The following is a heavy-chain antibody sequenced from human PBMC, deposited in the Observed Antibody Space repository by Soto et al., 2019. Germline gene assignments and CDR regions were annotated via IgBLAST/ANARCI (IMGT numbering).Heavy chain of an antibody. CDR3: AKEEYYDSSGYTFDY. J-gene: IGHJ4*02. CDR2: ISYDGSNK. D-gene: IGHD3-22*01. CDR1: GFTFSSYG. V-gene: IGHV3-30*18. Sequence: GGSLRLSCAASGFTFSSYGMHWVRQAPGKGLEWVAVISYDGSNKYYADSVKGRFTISRDNSKNTLYLQMNSLRAEDTAVYYCAKEEYYDSSGYTFDYWGKGTLVTVSS.